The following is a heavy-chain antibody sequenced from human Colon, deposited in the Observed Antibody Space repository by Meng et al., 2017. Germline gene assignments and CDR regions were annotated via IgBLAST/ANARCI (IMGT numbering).Heavy chain of an antibody. D-gene: IGHD3-9*01. CDR3: ARSGLTWASLHY. Sequence: GGSGGGLVKPGGSCRLCWAASGFTFTTAWMTWVRRTPGKGLEWVAAISSDGNNKQYADSVKGRFTISRDQSKNTLYLQGSSLRPEDTAVYYCARSGLTWASLHYWGQGTQVTVSS. CDR1: GFTFTTAW. CDR2: ISSDGNNK. J-gene: IGHJ4*02. V-gene: IGHV3-30*03.